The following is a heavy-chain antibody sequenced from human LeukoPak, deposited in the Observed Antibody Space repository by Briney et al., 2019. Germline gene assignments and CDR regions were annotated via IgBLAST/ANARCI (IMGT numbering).Heavy chain of an antibody. Sequence: GGSLRLSCAASGFTFRRYGMSWVRQAPGKGLEWVAFIRYDGSNKYYTDSVKGRFTISRDNSKNTLYLQMNSLRAEDTAVYYCAKGRGWEASYYYYYMDVWGKGTTVTISS. J-gene: IGHJ6*03. CDR1: GFTFRRYG. V-gene: IGHV3-30*02. CDR3: AKGRGWEASYYYYYMDV. CDR2: IRYDGSNK. D-gene: IGHD1-26*01.